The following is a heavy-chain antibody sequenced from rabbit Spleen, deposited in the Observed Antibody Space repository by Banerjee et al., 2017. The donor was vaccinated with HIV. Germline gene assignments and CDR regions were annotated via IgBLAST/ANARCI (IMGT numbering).Heavy chain of an antibody. V-gene: IGHV1S45*01. J-gene: IGHJ3*01. CDR3: TIATMTMVITGL. CDR1: GFDLSNNE. CDR2: IYAGKGST. D-gene: IGHD2-1*01. Sequence: QEQLVESGGGLVQPGGSLKLSCKASGFDLSNNEMCWVRQAPGKGLELIACIYAGKGSTYYADWAKGRFTISKTSSTTVTLQVTSLTAADTATYFCTIATMTMVITGLWGQGTLVTVS.